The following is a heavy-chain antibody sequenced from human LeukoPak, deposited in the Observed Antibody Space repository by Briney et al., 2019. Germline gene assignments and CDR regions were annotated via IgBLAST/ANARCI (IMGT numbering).Heavy chain of an antibody. CDR2: LSGSGGST. CDR1: GLTFSSYA. Sequence: GESLRLSCAASGLTFSSYAMSWVRQAPGKGLEWVSGLSGSGGSTYYADSVKGRFTISRDNSKNTLYLQMNSLRAEDTAVYYCAKSGRSGYPPYFYYYGMDVWGQGTTVTVSS. CDR3: AKSGRSGYPPYFYYYGMDV. D-gene: IGHD6-25*01. J-gene: IGHJ6*02. V-gene: IGHV3-23*01.